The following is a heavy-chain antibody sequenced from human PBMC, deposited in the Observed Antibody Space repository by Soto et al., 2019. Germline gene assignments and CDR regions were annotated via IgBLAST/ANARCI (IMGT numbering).Heavy chain of an antibody. CDR2: IWNDGSDK. D-gene: IGHD6-6*01. J-gene: IGHJ5*02. Sequence: GGSLRLSCAASGFTFSSYAMHWVRQGPGKGLEWVAVIWNDGSDKYYPDSVRGRFTISRDNSKNTVYLQMNSLRAEDTATYYCARAGFSSSSFRDWFDPWGQGTLVTVSS. V-gene: IGHV3-33*01. CDR1: GFTFSSYA. CDR3: ARAGFSSSSFRDWFDP.